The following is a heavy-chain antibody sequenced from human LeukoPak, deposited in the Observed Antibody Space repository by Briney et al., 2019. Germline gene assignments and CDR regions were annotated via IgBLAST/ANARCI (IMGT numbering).Heavy chain of an antibody. V-gene: IGHV1-2*02. CDR2: INPNSGGT. Sequence: ASVKVSCKASGYTFTGYYMHWVRQAPGQGLEWMGWINPNSGGTNYAQKFQGRVTMIRDTSISTAYMELSRLRSDDTAVYYCARDPGETVGYSGYDSIDYWGQGTLVTVSS. J-gene: IGHJ4*02. CDR1: GYTFTGYY. D-gene: IGHD5-12*01. CDR3: ARDPGETVGYSGYDSIDY.